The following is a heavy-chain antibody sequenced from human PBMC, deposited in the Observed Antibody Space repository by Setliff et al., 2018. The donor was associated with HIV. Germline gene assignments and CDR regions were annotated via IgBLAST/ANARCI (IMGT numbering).Heavy chain of an antibody. J-gene: IGHJ4*02. CDR3: ARVNGGNSPYYFDS. CDR2: IIPVFDTA. D-gene: IGHD2-21*02. CDR1: GGTFSIYA. Sequence: SVKVSCKASGGTFSIYAINWVRQAPGQGLEWMGGIIPVFDTANYAQKFQGRVTITADESTSTSSMELSSLGSEDTAVYYCARVNGGNSPYYFDSWGQGTLVTVSS. V-gene: IGHV1-69*13.